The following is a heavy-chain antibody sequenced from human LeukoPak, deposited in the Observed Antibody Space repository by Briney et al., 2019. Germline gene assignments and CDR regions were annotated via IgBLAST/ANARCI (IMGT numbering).Heavy chain of an antibody. D-gene: IGHD3-10*01. Sequence: ASVKVSCKASGYTFTSYAMHWVRQAPGQRLEWMGWINAGNGNTKYSQEFQGRVTITRDTSASTAYMELSSLRSEDTAVYYCARDLSTMVRRVDYYYGMDVWGQGTTVTVSS. CDR2: INAGNGNT. CDR3: ARDLSTMVRRVDYYYGMDV. V-gene: IGHV1-3*01. CDR1: GYTFTSYA. J-gene: IGHJ6*02.